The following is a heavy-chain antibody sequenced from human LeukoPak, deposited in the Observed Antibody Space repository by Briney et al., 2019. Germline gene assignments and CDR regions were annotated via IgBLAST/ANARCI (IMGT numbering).Heavy chain of an antibody. CDR3: ARGGPWFGEFLLFGYYYYYMDV. Sequence: SETLSLTCSVSGASITSDYWSWIRQPPGKGLEWIGYVHHSGTTKYNPSLNSRVTISMDTSKNQFSLKLSSVTAADTAVYYCARGGPWFGEFLLFGYYYYYMDVWGKGTTVTISS. CDR2: VHHSGTT. CDR1: GASITSDY. V-gene: IGHV4-59*12. J-gene: IGHJ6*03. D-gene: IGHD3-10*01.